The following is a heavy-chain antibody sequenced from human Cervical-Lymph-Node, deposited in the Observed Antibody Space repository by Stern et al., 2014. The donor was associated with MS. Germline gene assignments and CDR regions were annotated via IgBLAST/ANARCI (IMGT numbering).Heavy chain of an antibody. V-gene: IGHV4-39*01. CDR2: VYYSGAT. D-gene: IGHD2-8*02. CDR1: GDSISSYTHY. Sequence: VQLLESGPGLVKPSETLSLTCAVSGDSISSYTHYWAWIRQPPGKGLEWIGSVYYSGATYYNPSLKSLVTISVDTSKNHSSLGLTSVTAADTAVYYCAKHACTGAACPFDLWGQGTLVTVSS. J-gene: IGHJ4*02. CDR3: AKHACTGAACPFDL.